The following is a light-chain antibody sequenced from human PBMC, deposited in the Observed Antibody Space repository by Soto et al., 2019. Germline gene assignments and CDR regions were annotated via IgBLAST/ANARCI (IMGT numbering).Light chain of an antibody. CDR3: QSYDTSLGDWV. Sequence: QSVLTQSPSVSGAPGQTVTISCSGSDSNIGAGYDLHWYQQVPGTAPKLLIHSNYLRASGVPDRFSASKSVTSASLAIIGLQADDEADYYCQSYDTSLGDWVFGGGTKVTVL. CDR1: DSNIGAGYD. V-gene: IGLV1-40*01. J-gene: IGLJ3*02. CDR2: SNY.